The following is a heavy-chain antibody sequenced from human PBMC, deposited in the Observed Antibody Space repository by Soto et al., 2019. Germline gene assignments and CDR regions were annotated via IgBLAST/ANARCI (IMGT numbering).Heavy chain of an antibody. CDR3: ARGNQRWLQLWYFDL. V-gene: IGHV1-69*14. CDR1: GGTFSSYA. J-gene: IGHJ2*01. D-gene: IGHD5-12*01. CDR2: IIPIFGTV. Sequence: QVQLVQSGAEVKKPGSSVKVSCKASGGTFSSYAISWVRQAPGQGLEWMGGIIPIFGTVNYAQKFQGRVTITAEKSTSTAYMELSSLRSEETAVYYCARGNQRWLQLWYFDLWGRGTLVTVSS.